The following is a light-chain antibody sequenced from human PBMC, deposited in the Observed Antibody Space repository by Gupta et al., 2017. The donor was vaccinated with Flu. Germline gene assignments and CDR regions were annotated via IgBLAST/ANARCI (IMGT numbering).Light chain of an antibody. CDR1: QIVSSRY. CDR2: GDS. V-gene: IGKV3-20*01. J-gene: IGKJ1*01. CDR3: QQYADSPPWT. Sequence: KATLSCRASQIVSSRYLAWYQQKPGQAPRLLIYGDSSRATGIPDRFSGSGSGTDFTLTITRLESEDFAVYYCQQYADSPPWTFGQGTRVDIK.